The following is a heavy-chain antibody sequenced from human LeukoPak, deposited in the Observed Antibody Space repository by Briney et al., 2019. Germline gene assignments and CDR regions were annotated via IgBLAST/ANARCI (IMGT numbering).Heavy chain of an antibody. CDR3: ARDTDCSGGSCYSSNDYYYYYMDV. CDR2: INWNGDRT. Sequence: PGGSLRLSCAASGFTFDDYGMSWVRQAPGKGLEWVSGINWNGDRTGYADSVKGRFTISRDNAKNSLYLQMNSLRAEDTAVYYCARDTDCSGGSCYSSNDYYYYYMDVWGKGTTVTVSS. J-gene: IGHJ6*03. CDR1: GFTFDDYG. V-gene: IGHV3-20*04. D-gene: IGHD2-15*01.